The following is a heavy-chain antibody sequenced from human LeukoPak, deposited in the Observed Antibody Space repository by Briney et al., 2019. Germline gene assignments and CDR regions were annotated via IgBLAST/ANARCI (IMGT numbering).Heavy chain of an antibody. J-gene: IGHJ4*02. V-gene: IGHV3-23*01. CDR3: AKGYSSSWYVGGFDY. CDR2: ISGSGGST. CDR1: GFTFSSYA. Sequence: GGSLRLSCAASGFTFSSYAMRWVRQAPGKGLEWVSAISGSGGSTYYADSVKGRFTISRDNSKNTLYLQMNSLRAEDTAVYYCAKGYSSSWYVGGFDYWGQGTLVTVSS. D-gene: IGHD6-13*01.